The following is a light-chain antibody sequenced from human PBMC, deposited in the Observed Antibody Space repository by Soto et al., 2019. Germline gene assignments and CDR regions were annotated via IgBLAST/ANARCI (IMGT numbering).Light chain of an antibody. CDR1: QSISSW. Sequence: DIQMPQSHSTLSASVGDRVTITCRASQSISSWLAWYQQKPGKAPKLLIYDASSLESGVPSRFSGSGSGTEFTLTITSLRPEDFGVYYCQQYRSWPRTFGQGTKVDI. V-gene: IGKV1-5*01. J-gene: IGKJ1*01. CDR2: DAS. CDR3: QQYRSWPRT.